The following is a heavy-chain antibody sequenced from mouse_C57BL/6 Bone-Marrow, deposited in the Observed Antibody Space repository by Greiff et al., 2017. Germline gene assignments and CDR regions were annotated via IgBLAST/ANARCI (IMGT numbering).Heavy chain of an antibody. D-gene: IGHD1-1*01. CDR3: ARHPTVVPFDY. J-gene: IGHJ2*01. Sequence: EVNLVESGGDLVKPGGSLKLSCAASGFTFSSYGMSWVRQTPDKRLEWVATISSGGSYTYYPDSVKGRFTISRDNAKNTLYLQMSSLKSEDTAMYYCARHPTVVPFDYWGQGTTLTVSS. CDR2: ISSGGSYT. CDR1: GFTFSSYG. V-gene: IGHV5-6*01.